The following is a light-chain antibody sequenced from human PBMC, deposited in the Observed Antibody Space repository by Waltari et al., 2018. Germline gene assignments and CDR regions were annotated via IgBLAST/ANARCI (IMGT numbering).Light chain of an antibody. Sequence: DIQMTQSPPSLSASVRYRVTITCRTRQDLWTSLAWYQQKPGKPPKLLIYAASTLHSGVPSRFSGSGSGTDLTLTINSLRPEDFATYYCQKYNDAPHTFGGGTNVELK. J-gene: IGKJ4*01. CDR1: QDLWTS. CDR3: QKYNDAPHT. CDR2: AAS. V-gene: IGKV1-27*01.